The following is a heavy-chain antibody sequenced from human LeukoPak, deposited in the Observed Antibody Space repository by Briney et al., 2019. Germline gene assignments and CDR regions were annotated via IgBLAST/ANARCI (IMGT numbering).Heavy chain of an antibody. CDR3: ARADLWGTDAFDI. J-gene: IGHJ3*02. Sequence: GGSLRLSCAASGFTFSSYDVHWVRQATGKGLEWVSAIGTAGDTYYPGSVKGRFTISRENAKNSLYLQMNSLRAGDTAVYYCARADLWGTDAFDIWGQGTMVTVSS. V-gene: IGHV3-13*01. D-gene: IGHD1-1*01. CDR1: GFTFSSYD. CDR2: IGTAGDT.